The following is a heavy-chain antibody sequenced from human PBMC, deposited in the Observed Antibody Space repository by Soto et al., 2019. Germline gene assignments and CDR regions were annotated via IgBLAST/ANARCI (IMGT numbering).Heavy chain of an antibody. CDR2: IIPIFGTA. Sequence: QVQLVQSGAEVKKPGSSVKVSCKASGGTFSSYASSWVRQAPGQGLEWMGGIIPIFGTANDAQKFQGRVTIPADESTSTASMELSSLRSEDTAVYYCARDGGGYDYWYFDLWGRGTLVTVSS. V-gene: IGHV1-69*01. J-gene: IGHJ2*01. CDR3: ARDGGGYDYWYFDL. D-gene: IGHD5-12*01. CDR1: GGTFSSYA.